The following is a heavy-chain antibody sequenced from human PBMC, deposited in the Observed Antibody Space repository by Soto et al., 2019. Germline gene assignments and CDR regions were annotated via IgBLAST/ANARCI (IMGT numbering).Heavy chain of an antibody. CDR1: GFTFRSHA. CDR2: IAYDGSNK. CDR3: AREAAGKVYFDY. J-gene: IGHJ4*02. D-gene: IGHD6-19*01. Sequence: QVQLVESGGGVVQPGRSLRLSCAASGFTFRSHAMHWVRQAPGKGLEWVAVIAYDGSNKYYVDSVKGRFTISRDNSKNTLYLQMNSLRPEDTAVYFCAREAAGKVYFDYWGQGTLVTVSS. V-gene: IGHV3-30-3*01.